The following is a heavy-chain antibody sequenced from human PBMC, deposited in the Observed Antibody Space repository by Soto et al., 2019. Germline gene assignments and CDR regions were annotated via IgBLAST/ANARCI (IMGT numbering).Heavy chain of an antibody. D-gene: IGHD2-8*01. CDR1: GVSISSGNW. CDR2: IFHDGTA. Sequence: LSLPCAVSGVSISSGNWWTWVRQTPQRGLEYIGEIFHDGTANYYPSFERRVAISVDTSKNQFSLKLTSVTAADTAIYFCARLVYDTRLNYMYFDFWGQGALVTVSS. J-gene: IGHJ4*02. CDR3: ARLVYDTRLNYMYFDF. V-gene: IGHV4-4*01.